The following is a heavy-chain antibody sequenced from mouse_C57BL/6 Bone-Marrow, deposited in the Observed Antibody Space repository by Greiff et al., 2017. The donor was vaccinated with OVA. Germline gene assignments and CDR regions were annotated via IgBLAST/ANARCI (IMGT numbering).Heavy chain of an antibody. CDR2: INPGSGGT. Sequence: VQLQQSGAELVRPGTSVKVSCKASGYAFTNYLIEWVKQRPGQGLEWIGVINPGSGGTNYNEKFKGKATLTADKSSSTAYMQLSSLTSEDSAVYFCATRRDIYYSDYWGQGTTLTVSS. D-gene: IGHD3-2*01. J-gene: IGHJ2*01. CDR3: ATRRDIYYSDY. V-gene: IGHV1-54*01. CDR1: GYAFTNYL.